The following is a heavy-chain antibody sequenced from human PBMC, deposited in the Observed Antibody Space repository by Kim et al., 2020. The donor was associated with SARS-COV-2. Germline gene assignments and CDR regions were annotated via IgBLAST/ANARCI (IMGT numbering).Heavy chain of an antibody. V-gene: IGHV3-23*01. J-gene: IGHJ4*02. CDR2: ISGSGGST. Sequence: GGSLRLSCAASGFTFSSYAMSWVRQAPGKGLEWVSAISGSGGSTYYADSVKGRFTISRDNSKNTLYLQMNSLRAEDTAVYYCAKDPGTFMFGGVIVIGAFDYWGQGTLVTVSS. CDR1: GFTFSSYA. CDR3: AKDPGTFMFGGVIVIGAFDY. D-gene: IGHD3-16*02.